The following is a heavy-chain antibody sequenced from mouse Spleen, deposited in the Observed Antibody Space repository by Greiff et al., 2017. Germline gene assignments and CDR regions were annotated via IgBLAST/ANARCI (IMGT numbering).Heavy chain of an antibody. D-gene: IGHD1-1*01. CDR1: GYTFTSYT. J-gene: IGHJ2*01. V-gene: IGHV1-4*01. CDR3: ARGRDYDYFDY. CDR2: INPSSGYT. Sequence: VNVVESGAELARPGASVKMSCKASGYTFTSYTMHWVKQRPGQGLEWIGYINPSSGYTKYNQKFKDKATLTADKSSSTAYMQLSSLTSEDSAVYYCARGRDYDYFDYWGQGTTLTVSS.